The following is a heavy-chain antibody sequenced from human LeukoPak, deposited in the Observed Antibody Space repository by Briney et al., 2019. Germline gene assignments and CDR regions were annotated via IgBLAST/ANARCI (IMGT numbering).Heavy chain of an antibody. D-gene: IGHD3-9*01. CDR3: ANSGDILTGPTN. Sequence: GGSLRLSCAASGFTFSSYAMHWVRQAPGKGLEWVAVISYDGSNKYYADSVKGRFTISRDNAKNSLYLQMNSLRAEDTAVFYCANSGDILTGPTNWGQGTLVTVSS. V-gene: IGHV3-30*04. CDR1: GFTFSSYA. CDR2: ISYDGSNK. J-gene: IGHJ4*02.